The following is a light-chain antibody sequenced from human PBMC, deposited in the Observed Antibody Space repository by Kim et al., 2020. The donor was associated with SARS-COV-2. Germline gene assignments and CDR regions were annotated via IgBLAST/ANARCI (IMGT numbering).Light chain of an antibody. J-gene: IGLJ2*01. CDR3: NSRDSNDTVV. V-gene: IGLV3-19*01. CDR1: SLRNYY. Sequence: ALGQTVSITCQGDSLRNYYATWYQQKPGQAPILVIYGKNNRPSGIPDRFSGSSSGNTASLTITGTQAGDEADYYCNSRDSNDTVVFGGGTKLTVL. CDR2: GKN.